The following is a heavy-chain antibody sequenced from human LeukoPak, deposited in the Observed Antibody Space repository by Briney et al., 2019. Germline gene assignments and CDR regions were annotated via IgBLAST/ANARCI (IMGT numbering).Heavy chain of an antibody. V-gene: IGHV1-2*06. Sequence: ASVKVSCKASGYTFTGYYMHWVRQAPGQGLEWMGRINPNSGGTNYAQKFQGRVTMTRVTSISTAYMELSRLRSDDTAVYYCAISTVTLRVFDYWGQGTLVTVSS. CDR1: GYTFTGYY. J-gene: IGHJ4*02. CDR2: INPNSGGT. D-gene: IGHD4-17*01. CDR3: AISTVTLRVFDY.